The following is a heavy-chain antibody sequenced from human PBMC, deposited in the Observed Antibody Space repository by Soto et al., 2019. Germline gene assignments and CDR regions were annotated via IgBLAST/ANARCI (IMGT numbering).Heavy chain of an antibody. CDR2: IIPIFGTA. CDR3: ASRSYDYDSSGYSVEYFQH. Sequence: ASVKVSCKASGGTFSSYAISWVRQAPGQRLEWMGGIIPIFGTANYAQKFQGRVTITADESTSTAYMELSSLRSEDTAVYYCASRSYDYDSSGYSVEYFQHWGQGTLVPVSS. D-gene: IGHD3-22*01. CDR1: GGTFSSYA. J-gene: IGHJ1*01. V-gene: IGHV1-69*13.